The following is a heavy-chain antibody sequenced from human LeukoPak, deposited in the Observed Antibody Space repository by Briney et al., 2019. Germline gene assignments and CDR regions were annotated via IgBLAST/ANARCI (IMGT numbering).Heavy chain of an antibody. CDR1: GLTLNKYW. CDR3: ARDFGGAVDS. CDR2: IDPEGTIT. J-gene: IGHJ4*02. V-gene: IGHV3-74*01. D-gene: IGHD1-26*01. Sequence: GGSLRLSCADSGLTLNKYWVHWVRQVPGKGLVWVSRIDPEGTITNYADSVKGRFTISRDNAKNRLYLQMNSLRVEDSAIYYCARDFGGAVDSWGQGTLVTVSS.